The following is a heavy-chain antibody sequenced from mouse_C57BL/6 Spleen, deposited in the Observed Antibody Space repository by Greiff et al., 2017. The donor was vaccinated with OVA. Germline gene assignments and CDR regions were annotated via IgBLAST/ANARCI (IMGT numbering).Heavy chain of an antibody. Sequence: EVKLVESGGGLVQPGGSLKLSCAASGFTFSDYYMYWVRQTPEKRLEWVAYISNGGGSTYYPDTVKGRFTISRDNAKNTLYLQMSRLKSEDTAMYYCARRGQLRLYYAMDYWGQGTSVTVSS. D-gene: IGHD3-2*02. CDR1: GFTFSDYY. J-gene: IGHJ4*01. CDR2: ISNGGGST. CDR3: ARRGQLRLYYAMDY. V-gene: IGHV5-12*01.